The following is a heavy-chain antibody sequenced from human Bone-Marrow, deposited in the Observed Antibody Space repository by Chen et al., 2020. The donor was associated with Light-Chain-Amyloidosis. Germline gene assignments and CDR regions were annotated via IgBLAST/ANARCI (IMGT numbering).Heavy chain of an antibody. CDR3: ARRRDGYNFDY. V-gene: IGHV5-51*01. J-gene: IGHJ4*02. D-gene: IGHD5-12*01. Sequence: VQLEQSGPEVKKPGESLKISCKATGSTFPNYWIGWVRQMPGKGLEWMGVIYPDDSDARYSPSFEGQVTISADKSITTAYPQWRSLKASDTAMYYCARRRDGYNFDYWGQGTLVTVSS. CDR1: GSTFPNYW. CDR2: IYPDDSDA.